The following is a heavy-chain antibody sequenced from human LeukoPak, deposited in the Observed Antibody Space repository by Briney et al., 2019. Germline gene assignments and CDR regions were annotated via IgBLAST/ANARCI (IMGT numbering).Heavy chain of an antibody. CDR2: INHSGST. V-gene: IGHV4-34*01. Sequence: SETLSLTCAVYGGSFSGYYWSWIRQPPGKGLEWIGEINHSGSTNYNPSLKSRVTISVDTSKSQFSLKLSSVTAADTAVYYCARGVTPYYFDYWGQGTLVTVSS. CDR1: GGSFSGYY. CDR3: ARGVTPYYFDY. D-gene: IGHD2-21*02. J-gene: IGHJ4*02.